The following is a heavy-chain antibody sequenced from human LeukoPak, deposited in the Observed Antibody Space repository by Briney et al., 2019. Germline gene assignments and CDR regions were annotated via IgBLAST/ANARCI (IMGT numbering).Heavy chain of an antibody. J-gene: IGHJ6*02. CDR1: GGSFSGYS. V-gene: IGHV4-34*01. D-gene: IGHD3-16*01. CDR3: AKKKVDVMGNQYYYYYGLDV. CDR2: INHSGIN. Sequence: SETLSLTCAFYGGSFSGYSLTWIRQPPGKGLEWIGEINHSGINHFNPSLKSRVTISADTSKKQGFLNLSSVTPADTAVYYCAKKKVDVMGNQYYYYYGLDVWGQGTTVTVSS.